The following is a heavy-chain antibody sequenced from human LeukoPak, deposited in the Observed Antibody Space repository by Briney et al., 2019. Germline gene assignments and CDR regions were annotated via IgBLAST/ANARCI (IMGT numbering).Heavy chain of an antibody. CDR3: ARGRTDYYYYGMDV. Sequence: PSETLSLTCAVPGGSISSGGYSWRWIRQPPGKCLEWIGYIYHSGSTYYNPSLKSRVTISVDRSKNQFSLKLSSVTAADTAVYYCARGRTDYYYYGMDVWGQGTTVTVSS. J-gene: IGHJ6*02. CDR1: GGSISSGGYS. CDR2: IYHSGST. D-gene: IGHD1-1*01. V-gene: IGHV4-30-2*01.